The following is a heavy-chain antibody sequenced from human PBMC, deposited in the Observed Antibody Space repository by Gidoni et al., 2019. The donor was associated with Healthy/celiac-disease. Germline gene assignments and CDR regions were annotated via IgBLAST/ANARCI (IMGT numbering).Heavy chain of an antibody. J-gene: IGHJ4*02. CDR1: GGSFSGYY. Sequence: QVQLQQWGAGLLKPSETLSLTCAVYGGSFSGYYWSWIRQPPGKGLEWIGEINHSGSTNYNPSLKSRVTISVDTSKNQFSLKLSSVTAADTAVYYCARGRRNRLVDYWGQGTLVTVSS. CDR2: INHSGST. D-gene: IGHD6-25*01. V-gene: IGHV4-34*01. CDR3: ARGRRNRLVDY.